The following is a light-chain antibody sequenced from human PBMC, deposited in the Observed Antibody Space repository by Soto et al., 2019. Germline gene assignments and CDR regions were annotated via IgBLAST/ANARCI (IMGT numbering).Light chain of an antibody. CDR3: QQYGSSRT. CDR2: GAS. Sequence: EIVLTQSPGPLSLYPGERATLSCRASQSVSSSDLAWHQQKPGQAPRLLIYGASSRATGIPDRFSGSGSGTDFTLTISRLEPEDFAVYYCQQYGSSRTFGQGTKVDIK. J-gene: IGKJ1*01. V-gene: IGKV3-20*01. CDR1: QSVSSSD.